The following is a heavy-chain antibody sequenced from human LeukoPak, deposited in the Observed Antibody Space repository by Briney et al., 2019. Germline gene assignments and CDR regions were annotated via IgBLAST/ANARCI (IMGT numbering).Heavy chain of an antibody. J-gene: IGHJ4*02. CDR1: GGSISSSSYY. D-gene: IGHD3-22*01. CDR2: IYYSGST. CDR3: ARGYYYDSSGHFDY. V-gene: IGHV4-39*01. Sequence: SETLSLTCTVSGGSISSSSYYWGWIRQPPGKGLEWIGSIYYSGSTYYNPSLKSRVTISVDTSKNQFSLKLSSVTAADTAVYYCARGYYYDSSGHFDYWGKGTLVTVSS.